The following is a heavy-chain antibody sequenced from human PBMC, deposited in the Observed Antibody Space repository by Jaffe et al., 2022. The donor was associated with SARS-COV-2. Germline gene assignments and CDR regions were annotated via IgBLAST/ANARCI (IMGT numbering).Heavy chain of an antibody. V-gene: IGHV3-30*04. J-gene: IGHJ4*02. Sequence: QVQLVESGGGVVQPGGSLRLSCVASTLTFSYDTMHWLRQAPGKGLEWVTLISHDGRDKYYADSVRGRFSISRDNSKNTVFLQMNSLTTDDTALYFCARTVVVAAPAYYWGLGTLVTVSS. CDR3: ARTVVVAAPAYY. CDR1: TLTFSYDT. CDR2: ISHDGRDK. D-gene: IGHD2-21*02.